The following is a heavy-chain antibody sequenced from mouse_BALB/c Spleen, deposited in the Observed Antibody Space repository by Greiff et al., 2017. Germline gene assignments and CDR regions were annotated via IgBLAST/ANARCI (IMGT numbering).Heavy chain of an antibody. Sequence: PGQGLEWIGEINPSNGGTNFNEKFKSKATLTVDKSCSTAYMQLSSLTSEDSAVYYCTRLGDYDTFAYWGQGTLVTVSA. V-gene: IGHV1S16*01. CDR3: TRLGDYDTFAY. D-gene: IGHD2-4*01. J-gene: IGHJ3*01. CDR2: INPSNGGT.